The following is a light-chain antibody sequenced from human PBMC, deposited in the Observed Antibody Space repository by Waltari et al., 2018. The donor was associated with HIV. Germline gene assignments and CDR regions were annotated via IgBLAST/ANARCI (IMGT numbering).Light chain of an antibody. CDR3: GSWNDSLNGHVV. V-gene: IGLV1-44*01. J-gene: IGLJ2*01. Sequence: QSVLTQPPSASGAPGQRVSIFCSGSSSNIGGNAVNWYQQPPGTAPKLLISSNIQRRSGVPDRFSASKSGTSASLAISGLQSEDGADYYCGSWNDSLNGHVVFGGGTKLTVL. CDR2: SNI. CDR1: SSNIGGNA.